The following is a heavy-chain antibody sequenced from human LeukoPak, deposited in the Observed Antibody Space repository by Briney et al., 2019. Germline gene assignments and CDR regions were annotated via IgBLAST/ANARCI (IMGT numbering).Heavy chain of an antibody. V-gene: IGHV1-69-2*01. D-gene: IGHD3-22*01. CDR3: ATVSYYYDSRGHRGGWFDP. J-gene: IGHJ5*02. CDR2: VDPEDGET. CDR1: GYTFTDYY. Sequence: ASVKVSCKVSGYTFTDYYMHWVQQAPGKGLEWMGLVDPEDGETIYAEKFQGRVTITADTSTDTAYMELSSLRSEDTAVYYCATVSYYYDSRGHRGGWFDPWGQGTLVTVSS.